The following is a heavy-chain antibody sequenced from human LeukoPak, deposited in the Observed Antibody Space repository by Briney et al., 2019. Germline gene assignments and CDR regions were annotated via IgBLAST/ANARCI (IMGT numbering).Heavy chain of an antibody. D-gene: IGHD3-22*01. V-gene: IGHV3-20*04. CDR2: INWNGGST. CDR3: ARDLGQYYDTSDNWFNP. J-gene: IGHJ5*02. CDR1: GFTFDDYG. Sequence: GGSLRLSCAASGFTFDDYGMSWVRQAPGKGLEWVSGINWNGGSTGYADSVKGRFTISRDNAKNTLNLQMNSLRAEDTAVYYCARDLGQYYDTSDNWFNPWGQGTLVTVSS.